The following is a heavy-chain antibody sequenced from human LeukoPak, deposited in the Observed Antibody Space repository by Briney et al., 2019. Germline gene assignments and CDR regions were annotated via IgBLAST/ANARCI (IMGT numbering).Heavy chain of an antibody. CDR1: GGSFSGYY. D-gene: IGHD3-10*01. Sequence: SETLSLTCAVYGGSFSGYYWSWIRQPPGKGLEWIGEINHSGSTNYNPSLKSRVTISVDTSKNQFSLELSSVTAADTAVYYCAGWSYYYGSGSSSYWGQGTLVTVSS. V-gene: IGHV4-34*01. CDR3: AGWSYYYGSGSSSY. CDR2: INHSGST. J-gene: IGHJ4*02.